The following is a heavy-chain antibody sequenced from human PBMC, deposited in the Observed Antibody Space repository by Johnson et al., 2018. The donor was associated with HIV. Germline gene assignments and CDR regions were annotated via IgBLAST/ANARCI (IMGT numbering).Heavy chain of an antibody. Sequence: VQLVESGGGLVQPWGSLRLSCAASGFTVSSNYMSWVRQAPGKGLEWVSVIYSGGSTYYADSVKGRFTISRDNSKNTLYLQMNSLRAEDTAVYYCAKDRTGFDAFDIWGQGTMVTVSS. J-gene: IGHJ3*02. CDR3: AKDRTGFDAFDI. CDR1: GFTVSSNY. V-gene: IGHV3-66*01. D-gene: IGHD1-1*01. CDR2: IYSGGST.